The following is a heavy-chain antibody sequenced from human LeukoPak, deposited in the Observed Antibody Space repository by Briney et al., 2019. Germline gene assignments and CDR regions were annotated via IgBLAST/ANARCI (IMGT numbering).Heavy chain of an antibody. CDR3: AKSLYGSGSYYNWFDP. Sequence: SETLSLTCTVSGGSISSGSYYWSWIRQPAGKGLEWIGHIYASGGTKYNPSLESRVTISIDTSKNQLSLRLSSVTAADTAVYYCAKSLYGSGSYYNWFDPWGQGTLVTVSS. CDR1: GGSISSGSYY. D-gene: IGHD3-10*01. CDR2: IYASGGT. V-gene: IGHV4-61*09. J-gene: IGHJ5*02.